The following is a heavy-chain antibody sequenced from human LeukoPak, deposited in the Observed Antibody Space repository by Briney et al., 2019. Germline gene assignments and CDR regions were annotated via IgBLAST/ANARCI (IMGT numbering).Heavy chain of an antibody. CDR1: GGTFSSYT. D-gene: IGHD2-15*01. V-gene: IGHV1-69*02. CDR2: IIPILGIA. CDR3: ARQYCSGGSCYHIPLDY. Sequence: SVKVSCKASGGTFSSYTISWVRQAPGQGLEWMGRIIPILGIANYAQKFQGRVTITADKSTSTAYMELSSLKSEDPAVYYCARQYCSGGSCYHIPLDYWGQGTLVTVSS. J-gene: IGHJ4*02.